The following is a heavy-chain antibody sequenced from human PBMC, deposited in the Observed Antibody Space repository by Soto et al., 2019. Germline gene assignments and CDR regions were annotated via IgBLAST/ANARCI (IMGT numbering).Heavy chain of an antibody. J-gene: IGHJ4*02. V-gene: IGHV1-2*02. CDR3: AREPATAKPEGVDF. CDR2: INPNSGGT. CDR1: GYTFSDYY. Sequence: QVQLVQSGAEVRKPGASVKVSCKASGYTFSDYYIHWVRQAPGQGLEWMGWINPNSGGTKYAPKFQGGVTMTRDTSITTAYMEWSGLRSGDTAVYYWAREPATAKPEGVDFWGQGTLVTVSS. D-gene: IGHD1-1*01.